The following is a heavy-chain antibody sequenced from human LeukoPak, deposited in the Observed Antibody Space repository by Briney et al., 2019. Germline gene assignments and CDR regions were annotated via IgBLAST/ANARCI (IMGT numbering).Heavy chain of an antibody. CDR2: INHSGST. CDR3: ARRRITMVRGVIRGPYYFDY. D-gene: IGHD3-10*01. Sequence: PSETLSLTCAVYGGSFSGYYWSWIRQPPGKGLEWIGEINHSGSTNYNPSLKSRVTISVDTSKNQFSLKLSSVTAADTAVYYCARRRITMVRGVIRGPYYFDYWGQGTLVTVSS. J-gene: IGHJ4*02. CDR1: GGSFSGYY. V-gene: IGHV4-34*01.